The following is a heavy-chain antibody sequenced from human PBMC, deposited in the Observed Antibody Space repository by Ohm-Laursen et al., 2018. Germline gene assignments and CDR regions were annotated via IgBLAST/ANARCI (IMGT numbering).Heavy chain of an antibody. CDR1: GLTFSTYW. CDR2: IKPDGSEK. J-gene: IGHJ4*02. V-gene: IGHV3-7*01. D-gene: IGHD6-19*01. Sequence: SLRLSCAASGLTFSTYWMSWVRQAPGKGLEWVANIKPDGSEKYYVDSVKGRFTISRDNAKNSLYLQMNSLRAEDTAVYSCAVGDRGTTAVAGDFWGPGTLVTVSS. CDR3: AVGDRGTTAVAGDF.